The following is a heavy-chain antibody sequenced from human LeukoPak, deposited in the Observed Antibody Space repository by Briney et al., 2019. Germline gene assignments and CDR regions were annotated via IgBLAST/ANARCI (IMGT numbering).Heavy chain of an antibody. CDR3: ARAGDFSFKD. V-gene: IGHV3-48*01. CDR2: ISSSSSTI. CDR1: GFTLSIYS. D-gene: IGHD3-3*01. J-gene: IGHJ4*02. Sequence: GGSLRLSCAASGFTLSIYSMSWVRQAPGKGLEWVSYISSSSSTISYADSVKGRFTISRDNAENLLYLQMNSLRAEDTAVYYCARAGDFSFKDWGQGTLVTVSS.